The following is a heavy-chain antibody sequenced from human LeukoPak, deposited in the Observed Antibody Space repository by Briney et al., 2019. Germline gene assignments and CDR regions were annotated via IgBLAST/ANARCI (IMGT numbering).Heavy chain of an antibody. V-gene: IGHV3-30*18. CDR1: GFTFNRCG. J-gene: IGHJ6*02. CDR2: IIYDGSRR. CDR3: VKSSGTNDYGMDA. D-gene: IGHD3-10*01. Sequence: GGSLRLSCAASGFTFNRCGMHWVRQAPGKPLEWVAVIIYDGSRRYYTDSVKGRFTISRDNSKNTLFLQMNSLRAEDTAVYYCVKSSGTNDYGMDAWGQGTTVTVPS.